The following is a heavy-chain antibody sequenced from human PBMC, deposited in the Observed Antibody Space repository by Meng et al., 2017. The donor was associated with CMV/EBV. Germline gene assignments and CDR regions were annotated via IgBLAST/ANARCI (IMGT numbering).Heavy chain of an antibody. V-gene: IGHV1-2*02. Sequence: SFYTFNCYYMHWVRQPPGQGLEWMGWINPNSGGTNYAQKFQGRVTMTRDTSISTAYMELCRLRSDDTAVYYCARAHYDSSGYYDFDYWGQGTLVTVSS. CDR2: INPNSGGT. CDR3: ARAHYDSSGYYDFDY. CDR1: FYTFNCYY. D-gene: IGHD3-22*01. J-gene: IGHJ4*02.